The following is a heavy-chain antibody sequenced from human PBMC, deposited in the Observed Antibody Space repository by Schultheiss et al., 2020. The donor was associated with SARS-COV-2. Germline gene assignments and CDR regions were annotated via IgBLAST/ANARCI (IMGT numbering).Heavy chain of an antibody. V-gene: IGHV1-18*01. CDR1: GYTFTSYG. CDR3: ARVSRGSGSSPWYYYYMDV. D-gene: IGHD3-10*01. J-gene: IGHJ6*03. CDR2: ISAYNGNT. Sequence: ASVKVSCKASGYTFTSYGISWVRQAPGQGLEWMGWISAYNGNTNYAQKLQGRVTMTTDTSTSTAYMELRSLRSDDTAVYYCARVSRGSGSSPWYYYYMDVWGKGTTVTVSS.